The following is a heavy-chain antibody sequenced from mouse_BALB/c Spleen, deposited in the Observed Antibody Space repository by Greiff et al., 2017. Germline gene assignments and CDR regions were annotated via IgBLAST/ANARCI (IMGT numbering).Heavy chain of an antibody. V-gene: IGHV1-63*02. CDR3: ARGIWTTAPYYFDY. J-gene: IGHJ2*01. Sequence: QVQLQQSGAELVRPGTSVKISCKASGYTFTNYWLGWVKQRPGHGLERIGDIYPGGGYTNYNEKFKGKATLTADTSSSTAYMQLSSLTSEDSAVYFCARGIWTTAPYYFDYWGQGTTLTVSS. D-gene: IGHD1-2*01. CDR1: GYTFTNYW. CDR2: IYPGGGYT.